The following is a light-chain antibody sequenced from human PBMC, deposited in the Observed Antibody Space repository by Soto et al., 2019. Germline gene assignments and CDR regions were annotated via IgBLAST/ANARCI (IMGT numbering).Light chain of an antibody. CDR2: GAS. J-gene: IGKJ4*01. CDR3: QQSYSVPLT. CDR1: QNIVNY. V-gene: IGKV1-39*01. Sequence: DIQMTQSPSTLSASVGDRVTITCRASQNIVNYLNWYQRKQGKAPKLLTYGASSLQRGVPSRFSGSGSWTDFTLPISTLQPEDFETFYCQQSYSVPLTFGGGTEVDIK.